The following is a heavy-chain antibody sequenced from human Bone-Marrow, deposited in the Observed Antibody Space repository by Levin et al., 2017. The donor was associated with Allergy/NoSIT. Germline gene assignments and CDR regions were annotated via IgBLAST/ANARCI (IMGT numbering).Heavy chain of an antibody. J-gene: IGHJ5*02. CDR1: GFTFDDYA. CDR3: TRSQDASILGNWFDP. D-gene: IGHD3-22*01. CDR2: ISWSSSNM. V-gene: IGHV3-9*01. Sequence: SLKISCAASGFTFDDYAMNWVRQPPGKGLEWVAGISWSSSNMAYADSVKGRFTISRDNAKNVLYLQMDNLRPEDTAFYYCTRSQDASILGNWFDPWGQGTPVTVSS.